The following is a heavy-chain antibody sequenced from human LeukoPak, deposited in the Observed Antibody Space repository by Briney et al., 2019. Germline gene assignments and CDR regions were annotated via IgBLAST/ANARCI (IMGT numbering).Heavy chain of an antibody. Sequence: ASVTVSFMASGYTFTSYGISWVRQAPGQGLEWMGWISAYNGNTNYAQKLQGRVTMTTDTSTSTAYMELRSLRSDDTAVYYCARDLGIRGYSYGLDYFDYWGQGTLVTVSS. CDR1: GYTFTSYG. CDR2: ISAYNGNT. D-gene: IGHD5-18*01. V-gene: IGHV1-18*01. J-gene: IGHJ4*02. CDR3: ARDLGIRGYSYGLDYFDY.